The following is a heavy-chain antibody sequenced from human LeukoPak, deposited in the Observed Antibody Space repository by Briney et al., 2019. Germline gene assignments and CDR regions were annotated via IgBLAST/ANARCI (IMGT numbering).Heavy chain of an antibody. CDR1: GFTFSSYE. D-gene: IGHD6-19*01. CDR2: ISSSGSTI. J-gene: IGHJ4*02. V-gene: IGHV3-48*03. CDR3: AREGSYSSGFDY. Sequence: GGSLRLSCAASGFTFSSYEMNWVRQAPGKGLEWVSYISSSGSTIYYADSVKGRFTTSRDNAKNSLYLQMNSLRAEDTAVYYCAREGSYSSGFDYWGQGTLVTVSS.